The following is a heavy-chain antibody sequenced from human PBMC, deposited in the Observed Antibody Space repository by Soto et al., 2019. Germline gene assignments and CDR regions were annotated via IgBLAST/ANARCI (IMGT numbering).Heavy chain of an antibody. J-gene: IGHJ6*02. D-gene: IGHD3-10*01. Sequence: SQTLSLTCVISGDSVSSNSAAWNWIRQSPSRGLEWLGRTYYRSKWYNDYAVSVESRITINPDPSKNQFSLQLNSVTPEDTAIYYCARGLNYYDSGSPSYGMDVWGQGTTVTVPS. CDR2: TYYRSKWYN. CDR1: GDSVSSNSAA. CDR3: ARGLNYYDSGSPSYGMDV. V-gene: IGHV6-1*01.